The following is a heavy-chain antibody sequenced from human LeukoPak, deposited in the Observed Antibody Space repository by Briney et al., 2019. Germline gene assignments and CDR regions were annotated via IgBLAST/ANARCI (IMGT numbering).Heavy chain of an antibody. J-gene: IGHJ4*02. CDR2: IYYSGST. Sequence: KTSETLSLTCTVSGGSISSGGYYWSWIRQHPGKGLEWIGYIYYSGSTYYNPSLKSRVTISVDTSKNQFSLKLSSVTAADTAAYYCARHYYDSSGYSPPDYWGQGTLVTVSS. CDR3: ARHYYDSSGYSPPDY. V-gene: IGHV4-31*03. D-gene: IGHD3-22*01. CDR1: GGSISSGGYY.